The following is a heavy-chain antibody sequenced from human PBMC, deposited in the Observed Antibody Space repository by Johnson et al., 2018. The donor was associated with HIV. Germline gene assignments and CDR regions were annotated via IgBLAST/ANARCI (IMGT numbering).Heavy chain of an antibody. CDR2: IKRKTDGGTT. Sequence: VQLVESGGGVVQPGGSLRLSCAASGFTFSHAWMTWVRQAPGKGLEWVGRIKRKTDGGTTDYAAPVKGRFTISRDDSKNTLYLQMNSLKTEDTAVYYCTTLAESSSSMYAFDVWGQGTMVTVSS. D-gene: IGHD6-6*01. CDR1: GFTFSHAW. V-gene: IGHV3-15*01. J-gene: IGHJ3*01. CDR3: TTLAESSSSMYAFDV.